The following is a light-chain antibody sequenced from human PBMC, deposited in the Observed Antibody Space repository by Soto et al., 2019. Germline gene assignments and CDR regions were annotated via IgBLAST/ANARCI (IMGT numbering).Light chain of an antibody. J-gene: IGLJ7*01. V-gene: IGLV7-46*01. CDR3: LLFYDGVAV. Sequence: QAVVTQEPSLTVSPGGTVTLTCGSSTGDVTNGRWPYWFQQRPGQVPRTLIHDTSNKHPWTPARFSGSLLGGKAALTLSGAQPDAEAVYYCLLFYDGVAVFGGGTQLTVL. CDR1: TGDVTNGRW. CDR2: DTS.